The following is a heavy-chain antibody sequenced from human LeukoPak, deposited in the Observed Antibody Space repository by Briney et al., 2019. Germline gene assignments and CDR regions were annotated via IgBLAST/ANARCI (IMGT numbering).Heavy chain of an antibody. CDR2: IYTSGST. D-gene: IGHD3-3*01. CDR3: ARGRPSYDFWSGYLFDY. J-gene: IGHJ4*02. CDR1: GRSISSGSNY. Sequence: SETLSLTCTVSGRSISSGSNYWSWIRQPAGKGLEWIGRIYTSGSTNYNPSLKSRVTISVDTSKNQFSLKLSSVTAADTAVYYCARGRPSYDFWSGYLFDYWGQGTLVTVSS. V-gene: IGHV4-61*02.